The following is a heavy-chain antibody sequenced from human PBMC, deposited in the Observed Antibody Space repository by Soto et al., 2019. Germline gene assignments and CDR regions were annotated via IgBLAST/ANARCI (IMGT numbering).Heavy chain of an antibody. J-gene: IGHJ6*03. V-gene: IGHV3-21*01. Sequence: GGSLRLSCAASGFTFSSYSMNWVRQAPGKGLEWVSSISSSSSYIYYADSVKGRFTISRDNAKNSLYLQMNSLRAEDTAVYYCARVPSDYTHPPLTLTDYMDVWGKGTTVTVSS. CDR1: GFTFSSYS. CDR2: ISSSSSYI. CDR3: ARVPSDYTHPPLTLTDYMDV. D-gene: IGHD4-4*01.